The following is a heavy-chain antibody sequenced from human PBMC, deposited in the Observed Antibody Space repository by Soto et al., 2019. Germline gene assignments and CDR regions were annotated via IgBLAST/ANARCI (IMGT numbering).Heavy chain of an antibody. D-gene: IGHD5-18*01. CDR3: AKDPEIRGYSYGIDY. Sequence: GGSLRLSCAASGFTFSSYGMHWVRQAPGKGLEWVAVISYDGSNKYYADSVKGRFTISRDNSKNTLYLQMNSLRAEDTAVYYCAKDPEIRGYSYGIDYWGQGTLVTVSS. V-gene: IGHV3-30*18. J-gene: IGHJ4*02. CDR2: ISYDGSNK. CDR1: GFTFSSYG.